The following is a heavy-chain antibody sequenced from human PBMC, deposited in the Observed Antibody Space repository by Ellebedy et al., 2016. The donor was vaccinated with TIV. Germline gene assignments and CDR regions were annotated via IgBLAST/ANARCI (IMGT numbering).Heavy chain of an antibody. CDR3: ASWDFDY. CDR1: GLTFSRYG. V-gene: IGHV3-33*01. D-gene: IGHD7-27*01. J-gene: IGHJ4*02. CDR2: IWYDGSIK. Sequence: GESLKISCAASGLTFSRYGMHWIRQAPDKGLEWVAVIWYDGSIKYLADSVKGRFTISRDNFNNTLYLQMNSLRAEDTVVYWCASWDFDYWGQGTLVTVSS.